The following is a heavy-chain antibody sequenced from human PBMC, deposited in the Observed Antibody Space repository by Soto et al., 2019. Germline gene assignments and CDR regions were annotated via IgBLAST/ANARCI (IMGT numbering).Heavy chain of an antibody. D-gene: IGHD3-10*01. CDR1: GYTFTSYG. J-gene: IGHJ6*02. V-gene: IGHV1-18*04. CDR2: ISVYNGNT. CDR3: ASSGHKKIYYYGMDV. Sequence: ASVKVSCKASGYTFTSYGISWVRQAPGQGLEWMGWISVYNGNTNYAQKLQGRVTMTTDTSTSTAYMELRSLRSDDTAVYYCASSGHKKIYYYGMDVWGQGTTVTGSS.